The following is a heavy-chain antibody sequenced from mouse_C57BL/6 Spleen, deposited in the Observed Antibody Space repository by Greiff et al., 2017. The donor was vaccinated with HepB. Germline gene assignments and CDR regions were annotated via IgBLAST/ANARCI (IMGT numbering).Heavy chain of an antibody. CDR3: TRYDGYSWFAY. CDR1: GYTFTDYE. V-gene: IGHV1-15*01. J-gene: IGHJ3*01. Sequence: VKLMESGAELVRPGASVTLSCKASGYTFTDYEMHWVKQTPVHGLEWIGAIDPETGGTAYNQKFKGKAILTADKSSSTAYMELRSLTSEDSAVYYCTRYDGYSWFAYWGQVTLVTVSA. D-gene: IGHD2-3*01. CDR2: IDPETGGT.